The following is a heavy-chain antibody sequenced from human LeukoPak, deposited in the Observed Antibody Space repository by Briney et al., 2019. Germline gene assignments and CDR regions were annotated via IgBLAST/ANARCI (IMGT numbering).Heavy chain of an antibody. CDR1: GFTFSGSA. D-gene: IGHD3-22*01. CDR3: TRPSYDSSVSGVVY. V-gene: IGHV3-73*01. CDR2: IRSKANSYAT. J-gene: IGHJ4*02. Sequence: GGSLKLSCATSGFTFSGSAIHWVRRASGKGLEWVGRIRSKANSYATTDAASVKGRFTISRDDSKNTAYLQMNSLKTEDTAAYYCTRPSYDSSVSGVVYWGQGTLVTVSS.